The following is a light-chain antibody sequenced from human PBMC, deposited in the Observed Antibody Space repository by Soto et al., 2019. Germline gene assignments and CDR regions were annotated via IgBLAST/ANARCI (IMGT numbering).Light chain of an antibody. V-gene: IGKV3-15*01. CDR2: GAS. Sequence: EIVMTQSPATLSVSPGERATLSCRASQSVSSNLAWYQQKPGQAPNLLIYGASTRDCGLSARFSCSGSGTEFTLLIRSLESEDFAVYYCEQYNNWPQTFGQGTKVESK. J-gene: IGKJ1*01. CDR1: QSVSSN. CDR3: EQYNNWPQT.